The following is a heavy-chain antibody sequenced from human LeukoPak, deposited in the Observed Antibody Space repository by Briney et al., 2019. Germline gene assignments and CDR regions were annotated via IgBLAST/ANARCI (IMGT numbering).Heavy chain of an antibody. J-gene: IGHJ4*02. CDR3: AKEGYCSSTSCYFVDY. Sequence: GRSLRFSCAASGFTFSSYGMHWVRQAPGKGLEWVAVISYDGSNKYYADSVKGRFAISRDNSKNTLYLQMNSLRAEDTAVYYCAKEGYCSSTSCYFVDYWGQGTLVTVSS. D-gene: IGHD2-2*01. CDR1: GFTFSSYG. CDR2: ISYDGSNK. V-gene: IGHV3-30*18.